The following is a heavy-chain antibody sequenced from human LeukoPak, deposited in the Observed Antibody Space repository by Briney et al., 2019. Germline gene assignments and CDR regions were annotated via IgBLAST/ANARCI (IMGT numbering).Heavy chain of an antibody. CDR2: IYPDDSDT. CDR3: ARLGVLRYFDWLGMDV. J-gene: IGHJ6*03. V-gene: IGHV5-51*01. D-gene: IGHD3-9*01. CDR1: GYSFTTYW. Sequence: GESLKISCKGSGYSFTTYWIGWVRQMPGKGLEWMGIIYPDDSDTRYSPSFQGQVTISADKSISTAYLQWSSLKASDTAMYYCARLGVLRYFDWLGMDVWGKGTTVTISS.